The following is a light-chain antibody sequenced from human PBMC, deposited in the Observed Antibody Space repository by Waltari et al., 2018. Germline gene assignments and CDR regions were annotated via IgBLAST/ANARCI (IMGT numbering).Light chain of an antibody. CDR1: QSISDS. J-gene: IGKJ1*01. CDR2: GAS. CDR3: HQYKIWPEA. Sequence: EIVMTQSPATLSVSPGERATLSCTASQSISDSLGWYQQRPGQAPRLLIYGASTWATGIPARFSGSGSGTEFTLTISSLQSEDFAVYYCHQYKIWPEAFGQGTKVEIK. V-gene: IGKV3D-15*01.